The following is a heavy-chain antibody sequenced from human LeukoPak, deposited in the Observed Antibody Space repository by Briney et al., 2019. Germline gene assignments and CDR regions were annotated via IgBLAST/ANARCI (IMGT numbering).Heavy chain of an antibody. Sequence: SVKVSCKASGGTFSSYAISWVRQAPGQGLEWMGGIIPIFGTANYAQKFQGRVTITTDESTSTAYMELSSLRSEDTAVYYCARYLSLLGLPGWDYYGMDVWGQGTTVTVSS. CDR2: IIPIFGTA. J-gene: IGHJ6*02. CDR3: ARYLSLLGLPGWDYYGMDV. CDR1: GGTFSSYA. V-gene: IGHV1-69*05. D-gene: IGHD3-16*01.